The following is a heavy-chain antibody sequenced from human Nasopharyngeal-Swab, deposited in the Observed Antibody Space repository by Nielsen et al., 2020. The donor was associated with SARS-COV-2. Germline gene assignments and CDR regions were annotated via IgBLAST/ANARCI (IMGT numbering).Heavy chain of an antibody. CDR2: IYYSGST. Sequence: SETLSLTCTVSGGSISSSSYYWGWIRRPPGKGLEWIGSIYYSGSTYYNPSLKSRVTISVDTSKNQFSLKLSSVTAAGTAVYYCARGMGSDYVWGSYRYEDYFDYWGQGTLVTVSS. V-gene: IGHV4-39*07. CDR1: GGSISSSSYY. D-gene: IGHD3-16*02. CDR3: ARGMGSDYVWGSYRYEDYFDY. J-gene: IGHJ4*02.